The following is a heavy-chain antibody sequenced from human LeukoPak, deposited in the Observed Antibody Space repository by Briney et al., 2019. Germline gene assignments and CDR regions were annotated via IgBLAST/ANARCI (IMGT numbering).Heavy chain of an antibody. J-gene: IGHJ4*02. Sequence: SETLSLACTVSGGSISSSSYYWGWIRQPPGRGLEWIGSIYYSGSTYYNSSLKSRVTISVDTSKNQFSLKLSSVTAADTAVYYCARTFGYSYGYLDYWGQGTLVTVSS. V-gene: IGHV4-39*01. CDR1: GGSISSSSYY. CDR3: ARTFGYSYGYLDY. CDR2: IYYSGST. D-gene: IGHD5-18*01.